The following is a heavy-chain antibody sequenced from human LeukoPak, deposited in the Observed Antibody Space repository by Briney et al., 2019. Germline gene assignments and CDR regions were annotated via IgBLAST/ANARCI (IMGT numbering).Heavy chain of an antibody. J-gene: IGHJ3*02. Sequence: GGSLRLSCAASGFTVSSNYMSWVRQAPGKGMEWVSVIYSGGSTYYADSVKGRFTISRDNSKNTLYLQMYSLRAEDTAVYYCARPDLSSGWKEDTWGQGTMVTVSS. CDR3: ARPDLSSGWKEDT. CDR2: IYSGGST. V-gene: IGHV3-53*01. D-gene: IGHD6-19*01. CDR1: GFTVSSNY.